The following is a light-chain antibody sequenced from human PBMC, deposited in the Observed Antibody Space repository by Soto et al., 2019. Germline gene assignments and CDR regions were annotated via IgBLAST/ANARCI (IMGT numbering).Light chain of an antibody. Sequence: EIVLTQSPGTLSLSPGDRATLSCRASQSVSRSYLGWYQQKPGQAPRLLIYGASTRATGTPARFSGSGSGTEFTLTITSLQSEDFALYYCQQYHNLWTFGQGTKVDIK. V-gene: IGKV3D-7*01. CDR3: QQYHNLWT. J-gene: IGKJ1*01. CDR1: QSVSRSY. CDR2: GAS.